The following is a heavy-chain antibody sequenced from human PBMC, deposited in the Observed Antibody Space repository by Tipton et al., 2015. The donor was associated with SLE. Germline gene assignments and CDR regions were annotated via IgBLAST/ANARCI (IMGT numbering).Heavy chain of an antibody. CDR2: IHYSRDT. CDR3: ARGSVVADDF. CDR1: GASASSHY. V-gene: IGHV4-59*02. D-gene: IGHD2-15*01. Sequence: LRLSCTVSGASASSHYWNWIRQTPGKGLEWIGYIHYSRDTNYHPSLKSRVTISVDTSKNQLSLKLTSVTAADTAVYYCARGSVVADDFWGQGTLVTVSS. J-gene: IGHJ4*02.